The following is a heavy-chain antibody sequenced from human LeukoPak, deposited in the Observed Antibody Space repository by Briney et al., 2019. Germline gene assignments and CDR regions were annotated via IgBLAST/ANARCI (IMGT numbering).Heavy chain of an antibody. CDR2: MNPNSGNT. CDR1: GYTFTNYD. D-gene: IGHD4/OR15-4a*01. J-gene: IGHJ3*02. Sequence: GASVKVSCKASGYTFTNYDINWVRQATGQGLEWMGWMNPNSGNTGYAQKFQGRVPMTRNISISTAYMELSSLRSEDTAVYYCAKTYGDGDAFDIWGQGTMVTVYS. V-gene: IGHV1-8*01. CDR3: AKTYGDGDAFDI.